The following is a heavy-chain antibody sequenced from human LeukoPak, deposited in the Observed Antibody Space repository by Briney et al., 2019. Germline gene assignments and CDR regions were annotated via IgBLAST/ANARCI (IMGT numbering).Heavy chain of an antibody. Sequence: GASVKVSCKASGYTFTGYYMHWVRQAPGQGLEWMGWINPNSGGTNYAQKFQGRVTMTRDTSISTACMELSRLRSDDTAVYYCAKHSGSLLASAGFDPWGQGTLVTVSS. V-gene: IGHV1-2*02. D-gene: IGHD1-26*01. CDR1: GYTFTGYY. J-gene: IGHJ5*02. CDR2: INPNSGGT. CDR3: AKHSGSLLASAGFDP.